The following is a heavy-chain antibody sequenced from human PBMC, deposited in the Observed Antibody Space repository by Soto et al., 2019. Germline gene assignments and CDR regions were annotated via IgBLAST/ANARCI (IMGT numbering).Heavy chain of an antibody. CDR1: GFTFSSYS. J-gene: IGHJ3*02. Sequence: GGSLRLSCAASGFTFSSYSMNWVRQAPGKGLEWVSYISSSSSTIYYADSVKGRFTISRDNAKNSLYLQMNSLRAEDTAVYYCATGTALGAFDIWGQGTMVTVSS. V-gene: IGHV3-48*01. CDR2: ISSSSSTI. D-gene: IGHD1-1*01. CDR3: ATGTALGAFDI.